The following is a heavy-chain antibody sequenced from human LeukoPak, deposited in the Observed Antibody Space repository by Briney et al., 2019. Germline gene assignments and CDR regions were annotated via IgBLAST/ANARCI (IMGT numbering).Heavy chain of an antibody. CDR1: GYTFTSYD. Sequence: ASVKVSCKASGYTFTSYDINWVRQATGQGLEWMGWMNPNSGNTGYAQKFQGRVTMTRNTSISTAYMELSSLRSEDTAVYYCARDRAVLRFLEPPLDPWGQGTLVTVSS. CDR3: ARDRAVLRFLEPPLDP. CDR2: MNPNSGNT. J-gene: IGHJ5*02. D-gene: IGHD3-3*01. V-gene: IGHV1-8*01.